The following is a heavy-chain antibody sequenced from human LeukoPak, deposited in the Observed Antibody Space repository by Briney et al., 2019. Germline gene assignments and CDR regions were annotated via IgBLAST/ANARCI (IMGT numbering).Heavy chain of an antibody. J-gene: IGHJ4*02. CDR1: GGSISISTYY. Sequence: SETLSLTCTVSGGSISISTYYWGWLRQPPGKGLEWFGSIYYSGSTSYNPSLKSRVTMSVDTSKNQFSLKLDSVTAADTAVYYCARNASDSGTSYFDYWGQGTLVTVSS. D-gene: IGHD1-26*01. CDR3: ARNASDSGTSYFDY. CDR2: IYYSGST. V-gene: IGHV4-39*01.